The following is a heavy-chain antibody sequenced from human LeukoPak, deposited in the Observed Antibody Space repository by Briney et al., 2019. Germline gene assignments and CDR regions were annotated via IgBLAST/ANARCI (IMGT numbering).Heavy chain of an antibody. D-gene: IGHD1-20*01. CDR1: GGSFSGYY. CDR3: ARGGLTGTTDYFDY. V-gene: IGHV4-59*01. CDR2: IYYSGST. J-gene: IGHJ4*02. Sequence: PSETLSLTCAVYGGSFSGYYWSWIRQPPGKGLEWIGYIYYSGSTNYNPSLKSRVTISVDTSKNQFSLKLGSVTAADTAVYYCARGGLTGTTDYFDYWGQGTLVTVSS.